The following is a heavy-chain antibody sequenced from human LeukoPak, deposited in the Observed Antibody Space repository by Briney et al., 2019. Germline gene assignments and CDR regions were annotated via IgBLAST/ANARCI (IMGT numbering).Heavy chain of an antibody. V-gene: IGHV3-23*01. Sequence: GASLRLSCAASGFTFSNYAMSWVRQAPGKGLEWVSATTGSGGNTYYADSVKGRFTISRDNSKNTLYLQMNSQRAEDTAVYYCAKWGDYDVLTGYYVSDYWGQGTLVTVSS. J-gene: IGHJ4*02. D-gene: IGHD3-9*01. CDR2: TTGSGGNT. CDR3: AKWGDYDVLTGYYVSDY. CDR1: GFTFSNYA.